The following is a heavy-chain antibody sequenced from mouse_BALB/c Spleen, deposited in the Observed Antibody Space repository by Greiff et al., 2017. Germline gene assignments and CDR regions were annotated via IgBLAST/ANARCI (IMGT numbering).Heavy chain of an antibody. CDR2: IDPANGNT. J-gene: IGHJ4*01. D-gene: IGHD1-1*01. V-gene: IGHV14-3*02. Sequence: VQLKQSGAELVKPGASVKLSCTASGFNIKDTYMHWVKQRPEQGLEWIGRIDPANGNTKYDPKFQGKATITADTSSNTAYLQLSSLTSEDTAVYYCAQLITTVSYYYAMDDWGQGTSVTVSS. CDR1: GFNIKDTY. CDR3: AQLITTVSYYYAMDD.